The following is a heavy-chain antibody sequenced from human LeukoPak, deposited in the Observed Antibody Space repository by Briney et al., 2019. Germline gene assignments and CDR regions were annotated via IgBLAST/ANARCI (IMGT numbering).Heavy chain of an antibody. V-gene: IGHV1-2*02. CDR1: GYTFTGYF. J-gene: IGHJ4*02. D-gene: IGHD1-26*01. Sequence: ASVKVSCKTSGYTFTGYFMHWVRQAPGQGLEWMGWMNPNSGGTNYAQKFQGRVTMTRDTSISTAYMELTDLTSDDTVVYYCAQRTDGGTYSEGWGQGTLVTVSS. CDR2: MNPNSGGT. CDR3: AQRTDGGTYSEG.